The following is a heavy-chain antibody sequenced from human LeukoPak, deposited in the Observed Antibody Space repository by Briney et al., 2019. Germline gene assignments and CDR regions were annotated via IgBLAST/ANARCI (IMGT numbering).Heavy chain of an antibody. D-gene: IGHD2-15*01. V-gene: IGHV4-61*02. CDR3: ARTVRVGPNWFDP. CDR1: GGSISSGGYY. CDR2: IYTSGST. Sequence: PSQTLSLTCTVSGGSISSGGYYWSWIRQPAGKGLEWIGRIYTSGSTNYNPSLKSRVTMSVDTSKNQFSLKLSSVTAADTAVYYCARTVRVGPNWFDPWGQGTLVTVSS. J-gene: IGHJ5*02.